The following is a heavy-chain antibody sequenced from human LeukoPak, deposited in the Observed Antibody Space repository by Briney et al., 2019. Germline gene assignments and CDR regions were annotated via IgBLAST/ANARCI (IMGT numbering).Heavy chain of an antibody. J-gene: IGHJ4*02. Sequence: ASVKVSCKASGGTFSSYAINWVRQAPGQGREWMGGIIPIFGTANYAQKFQDRVTITADESTSTAYMDFSSLRSEDTAIYYCASRLYCSNTRCRNFPFAYWGQGTLVTVSS. V-gene: IGHV1-69*01. CDR1: GGTFSSYA. D-gene: IGHD2-2*01. CDR3: ASRLYCSNTRCRNFPFAY. CDR2: IIPIFGTA.